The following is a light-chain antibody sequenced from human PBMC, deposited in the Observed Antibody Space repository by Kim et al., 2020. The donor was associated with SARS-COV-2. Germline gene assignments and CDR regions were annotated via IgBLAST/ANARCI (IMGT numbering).Light chain of an antibody. CDR3: QQYGSSPPYT. Sequence: EIVLTQSPGTLSLSPGERATLSCRASQSVSSSYLAWYQQQPSQAPRLLIYGASSRATGIPDRFSGGGAGTDFTLTISRLEPEDFAVYYCQQYGSSPPYTFGQGTKLEI. CDR2: GAS. V-gene: IGKV3-20*01. J-gene: IGKJ2*01. CDR1: QSVSSSY.